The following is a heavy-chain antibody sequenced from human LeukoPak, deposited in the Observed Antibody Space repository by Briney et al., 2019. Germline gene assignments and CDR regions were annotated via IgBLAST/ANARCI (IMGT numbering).Heavy chain of an antibody. Sequence: ASVKVSCKASGYTFTSYDINWVRQATGQGLEWMGWMNPNSGNTNYAQKLQGRVTMTTDTSTSTAYMELRSLRSDDTAVYYCARTTNRRYDSSGYYLRSFDYWGQGTLVTVSS. CDR3: ARTTNRRYDSSGYYLRSFDY. CDR1: GYTFTSYD. D-gene: IGHD3-22*01. J-gene: IGHJ4*02. V-gene: IGHV1-18*01. CDR2: MNPNSGNT.